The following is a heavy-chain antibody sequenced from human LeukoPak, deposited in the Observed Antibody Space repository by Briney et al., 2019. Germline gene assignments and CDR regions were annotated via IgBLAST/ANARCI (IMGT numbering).Heavy chain of an antibody. CDR1: GGSISSYY. CDR2: IYYSGST. D-gene: IGHD1-26*01. CDR3: ARHRWDFDY. J-gene: IGHJ4*02. V-gene: IGHV4-59*08. Sequence: SETLSLTCTVSGGSISSYYWSWVRQPPGEGLEWIGYIYYSGSTNYTPSLKSRVTISVDTSKNQFSLKLSSVTAADTAVYYCARHRWDFDYWGQGTLVTVSS.